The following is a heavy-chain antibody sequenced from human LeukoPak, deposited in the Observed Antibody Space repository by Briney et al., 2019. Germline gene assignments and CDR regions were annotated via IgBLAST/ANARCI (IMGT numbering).Heavy chain of an antibody. CDR2: IYSGGST. Sequence: GGSLRLSCAASGFTVSSNYMSWVRQAPGKGLEWVSVIYSGGSTYYADSVKGRFTISRDSSKNTLYLQMNSLRAEDTAVYYCARVSNKYYYDSRGGYFDYWGQGTLVTVSS. V-gene: IGHV3-66*01. J-gene: IGHJ4*02. CDR3: ARVSNKYYYDSRGGYFDY. CDR1: GFTVSSNY. D-gene: IGHD3-22*01.